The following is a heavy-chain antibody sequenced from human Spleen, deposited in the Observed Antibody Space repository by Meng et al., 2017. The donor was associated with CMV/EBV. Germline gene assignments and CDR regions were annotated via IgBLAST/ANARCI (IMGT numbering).Heavy chain of an antibody. Sequence: GGSLRLSCAASGFNFANYAMTWVRQAPGKGLEWVSTITPGVRTHYADSVKGRFTISRNNSKNTLYVQMNSLRAEDTALYYCAKDRLGGSDFFDYWGQGTLVTVSS. CDR3: AKDRLGGSDFFDY. CDR1: GFNFANYA. D-gene: IGHD3-10*01. V-gene: IGHV3-23*01. CDR2: ITPGVRT. J-gene: IGHJ4*02.